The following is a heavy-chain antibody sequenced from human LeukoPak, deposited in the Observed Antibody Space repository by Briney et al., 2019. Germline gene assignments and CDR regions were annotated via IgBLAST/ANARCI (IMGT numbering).Heavy chain of an antibody. D-gene: IGHD3-9*01. CDR2: IYYSGST. J-gene: IGHJ5*02. V-gene: IGHV4-59*01. Sequence: SETLSLTCTVSGGSISSYYWSWIRQPPGKGLEWIGYIYYSGSTNYNPSLKSRVTISVDTSKNQFSLKLSSVTAADTAVYYCARSLYDILTGYYSPPTWFDPWGQGTLDTVSS. CDR1: GGSISSYY. CDR3: ARSLYDILTGYYSPPTWFDP.